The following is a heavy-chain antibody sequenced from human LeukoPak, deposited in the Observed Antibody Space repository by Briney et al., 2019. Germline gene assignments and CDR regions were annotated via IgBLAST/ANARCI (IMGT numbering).Heavy chain of an antibody. V-gene: IGHV3-33*01. D-gene: IGHD3-10*01. CDR2: IWYDGSNR. Sequence: GGSLRLSCAASGFTFGSYGMHRVRQAPGKGLEWVAVIWYDGSNRNYADSVKGRFTISRDNSKNTLYLQMNSLRIEDTAVYSCARDHMVRGVIRPFDYWGQGTLVTVSS. CDR1: GFTFGSYG. CDR3: ARDHMVRGVIRPFDY. J-gene: IGHJ4*02.